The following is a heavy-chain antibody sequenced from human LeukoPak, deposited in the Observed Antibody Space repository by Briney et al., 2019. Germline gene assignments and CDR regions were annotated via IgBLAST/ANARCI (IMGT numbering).Heavy chain of an antibody. J-gene: IGHJ4*02. CDR1: GYTFTSYY. V-gene: IGHV1-46*01. Sequence: GASVKVSFKASGYTFTSYYMHWVRQAPGQGLEWMGIINPSGGSTSYAQKFQGRVTMTRDMSTSTVYMELSSLRSEDTAVYYCAREQYCTNGVCPGGFDYWGQGTLVTVS. D-gene: IGHD2-8*01. CDR3: AREQYCTNGVCPGGFDY. CDR2: INPSGGST.